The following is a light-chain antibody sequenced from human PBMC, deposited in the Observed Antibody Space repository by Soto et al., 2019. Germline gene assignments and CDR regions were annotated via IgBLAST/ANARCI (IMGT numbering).Light chain of an antibody. CDR1: SSDVGSYNL. Sequence: QSVLTQAASVSGSPGQSITISCTGTSSDVGSYNLVSWYQQHPGKAPKVMIYEVSKRPSGVSNRFSGSKSGNTASLTISGLHAEDEADYYCCSYAGSSTPLIFGTGTKVTVL. CDR3: CSYAGSSTPLI. V-gene: IGLV2-23*02. CDR2: EVS. J-gene: IGLJ1*01.